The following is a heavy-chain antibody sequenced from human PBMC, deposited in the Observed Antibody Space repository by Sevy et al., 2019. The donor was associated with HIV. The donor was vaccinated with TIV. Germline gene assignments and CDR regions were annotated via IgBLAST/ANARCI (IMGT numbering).Heavy chain of an antibody. CDR3: ARMNYSASTPGSWFDP. D-gene: IGHD1-26*01. CDR2: MYYSGIT. J-gene: IGHJ5*02. Sequence: SETLSLTCTVSGGSISSYYWSWIRQPPGKGLEWIAYMYYSGITNYSPSLKSRLTISIDTSKNHFSLKLRSVTAADTAVYYCARMNYSASTPGSWFDPWGQGTLVTVSS. V-gene: IGHV4-59*01. CDR1: GGSISSYY.